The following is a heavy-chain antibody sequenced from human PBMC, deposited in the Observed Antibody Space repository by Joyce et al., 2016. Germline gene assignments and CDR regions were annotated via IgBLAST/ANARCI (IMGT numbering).Heavy chain of an antibody. Sequence: QVHLVQSGAEVKKSGSSVKVSCKASGGSFNKYTVSWVRQDPGQGLAWMGRIIPMLNMTNYAQEFQGRGTITADKSTTTAYMQLTGLRSDDTAVYFCAGTFNYPHHDGMDVWGQGTTVTVSS. D-gene: IGHD5-24*01. J-gene: IGHJ6*02. V-gene: IGHV1-69*02. CDR2: IIPMLNMT. CDR1: GGSFNKYT. CDR3: AGTFNYPHHDGMDV.